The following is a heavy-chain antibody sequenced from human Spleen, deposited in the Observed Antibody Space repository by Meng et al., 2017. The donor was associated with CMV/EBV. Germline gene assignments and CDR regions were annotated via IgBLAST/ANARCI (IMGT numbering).Heavy chain of an antibody. CDR2: INPNSGGT. V-gene: IGHV1-2*02. D-gene: IGHD7-27*01. CDR1: GYTFTGYY. Sequence: ASVKVSCKASGYTFTGYYMHWVRQAPGQGLEWMGWINPNSGGTNYAQNFQGRVTLTTDTSIDTAYMELTTLTSDDTAVYYCARDNDWGPDYWGQGTLVTVSS. J-gene: IGHJ4*02. CDR3: ARDNDWGPDY.